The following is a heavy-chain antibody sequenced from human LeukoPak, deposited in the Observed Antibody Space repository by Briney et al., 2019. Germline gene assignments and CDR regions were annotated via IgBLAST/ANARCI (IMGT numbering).Heavy chain of an antibody. J-gene: IGHJ5*02. V-gene: IGHV4-34*01. CDR3: ARDQAPLWFGEFFWFDP. D-gene: IGHD3-10*01. CDR2: INHSGST. CDR1: GGSFSGYY. Sequence: PSETLSLTCAVYGGSFSGYYWSWIRQPPGKGLEWIGEINHSGSTNYNPSLKSRVTISVDTSKNQFSLKLSSVTAADTAVYYCARDQAPLWFGEFFWFDPWGQGTLVTVSS.